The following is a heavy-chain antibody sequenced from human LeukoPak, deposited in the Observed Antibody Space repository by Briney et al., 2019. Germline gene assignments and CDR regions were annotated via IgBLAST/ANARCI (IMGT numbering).Heavy chain of an antibody. D-gene: IGHD6-13*01. J-gene: IGHJ4*02. V-gene: IGHV4-59*08. CDR2: IYYSGST. Sequence: SETLSLTCTVSGGSISSYYWSWFRQPPGKGLEWIGYIYYSGSTNYNPSLKSRVTISVDTSKNQFSLKLSSVTAADTAVYYCARADPLSSWYFYFDYWGQGTLVTVSS. CDR3: ARADPLSSWYFYFDY. CDR1: GGSISSYY.